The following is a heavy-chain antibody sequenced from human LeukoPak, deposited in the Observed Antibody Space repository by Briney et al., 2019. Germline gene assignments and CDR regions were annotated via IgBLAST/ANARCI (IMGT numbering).Heavy chain of an antibody. CDR1: GGDISSRSSSYH. D-gene: IGHD3-9*01. Sequence: SETLSLTCTVSGGDISSRSSSYHWGWIRQSPGKGLEWVGSLHYSGDTYYNPSLQSRVTISGDTSKNQFSLNLTSVTAADTALYFCASDNYWGQGTLVTVSS. J-gene: IGHJ4*02. CDR3: ASDNY. CDR2: LHYSGDT. V-gene: IGHV4-39*01.